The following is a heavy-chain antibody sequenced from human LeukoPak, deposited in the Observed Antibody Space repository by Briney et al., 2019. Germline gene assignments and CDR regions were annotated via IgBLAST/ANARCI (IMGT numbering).Heavy chain of an antibody. Sequence: PSETLSLTCTVSGYSISSGYYWGWIRQPPGKGLEWIGSIYHSGSTYYNPSLKSRVTISVDTSKNQFSLKLSSVTAADTAVYYCARGGITMVRGVILNWFDPWGQGTLVTVSS. V-gene: IGHV4-38-2*02. CDR3: ARGGITMVRGVILNWFDP. CDR2: IYHSGST. CDR1: GYSISSGYY. D-gene: IGHD3-10*01. J-gene: IGHJ5*02.